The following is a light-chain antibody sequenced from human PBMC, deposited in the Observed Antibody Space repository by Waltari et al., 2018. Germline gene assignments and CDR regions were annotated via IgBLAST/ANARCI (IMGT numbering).Light chain of an antibody. CDR1: SPRRYF. V-gene: IGLV3-19*01. CDR3: YSRNSDDFTYV. J-gene: IGLJ1*01. CDR2: GQN. Sequence: SSELSQDPTVSVALGQAVNITCQGDSPRRYFVSWYQQKPGQAPVLVSYGQNKRPSGIPDRFSGSRSGNTASLTIAGAEAADEADYYCYSRNSDDFTYVFGT.